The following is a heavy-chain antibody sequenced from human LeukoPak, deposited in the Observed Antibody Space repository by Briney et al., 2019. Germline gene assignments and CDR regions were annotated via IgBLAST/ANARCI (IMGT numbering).Heavy chain of an antibody. D-gene: IGHD6-13*01. V-gene: IGHV1-24*01. CDR3: ATPGIAAAGRYYFDY. Sequence: ASVKASCKVSGYTLTELSMHWVRQAPGKGLEWMGGFDPEDGETIYAQKFQGRVTMTEDTSTDTAYMELSSLRSEDTAVYYCATPGIAAAGRYYFDYWGQGTLVTVSS. CDR2: FDPEDGET. J-gene: IGHJ4*02. CDR1: GYTLTELS.